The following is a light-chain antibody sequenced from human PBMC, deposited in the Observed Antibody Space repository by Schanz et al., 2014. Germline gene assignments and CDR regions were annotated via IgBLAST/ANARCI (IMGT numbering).Light chain of an antibody. CDR1: QSLSSNH. J-gene: IGKJ2*01. CDR2: GAS. V-gene: IGKV3-20*01. Sequence: EIVLTQSPATLSLSPGERATLSCRASQSLSSNHLAWYQQKPGQAPRLLIYGASSRATGIPDRFSGSGSGTDFTLTISRLEPEDFAVYYCQQYDSSLYTFGQGTKLEIK. CDR3: QQYDSSLYT.